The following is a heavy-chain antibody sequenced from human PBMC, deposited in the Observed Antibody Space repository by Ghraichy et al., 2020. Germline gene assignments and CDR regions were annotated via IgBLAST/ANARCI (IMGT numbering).Heavy chain of an antibody. D-gene: IGHD3-3*01. Sequence: SQTLSLTCTVSGGSISSYYWSWIRQPPGKGLEWIGYIYYSGSTNYNPSLKSRVTISVDTSKNQFSLKLSSVTAADTAVYYCARDSNDDFWSGYPLGWFDPWGQGTLVTVSS. CDR2: IYYSGST. V-gene: IGHV4-59*01. J-gene: IGHJ5*02. CDR3: ARDSNDDFWSGYPLGWFDP. CDR1: GGSISSYY.